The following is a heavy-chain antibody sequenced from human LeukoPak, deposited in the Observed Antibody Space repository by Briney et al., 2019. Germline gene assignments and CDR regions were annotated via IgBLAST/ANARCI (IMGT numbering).Heavy chain of an antibody. Sequence: PSETLSLTCTVSGGSISSYYWSWLRQPPGKGLEWIGYIYYSGSTNYNPSLKSRVTISVDTSKNQFSLKLSSVTAADTAVYYCARAVRRDGYNLYYFDYWGQGTLVTVSS. CDR1: GGSISSYY. CDR3: ARAVRRDGYNLYYFDY. CDR2: IYYSGST. D-gene: IGHD5-24*01. V-gene: IGHV4-59*01. J-gene: IGHJ4*02.